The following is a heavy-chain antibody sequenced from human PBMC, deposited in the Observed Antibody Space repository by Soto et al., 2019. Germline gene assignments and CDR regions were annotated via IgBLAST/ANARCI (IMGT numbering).Heavy chain of an antibody. CDR3: ARSSIEPRVIMYPFDF. J-gene: IGHJ4*02. CDR2: IYYDGNT. Sequence: QLQLQESSPELVKPSETLSLTCTVSGGSITSSSHYWGWIRQPPGKGLECIGNIYYDGNTYYNPSLKSRVTISLDTSNNQFSLRLNSVTAADTAVYYCARSSIEPRVIMYPFDFWGQGTLVTVSS. V-gene: IGHV4-39*01. D-gene: IGHD6-6*01. CDR1: GGSITSSSHY.